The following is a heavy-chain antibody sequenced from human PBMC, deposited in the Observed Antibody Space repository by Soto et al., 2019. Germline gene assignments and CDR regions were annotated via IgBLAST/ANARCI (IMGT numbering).Heavy chain of an antibody. CDR3: ARESWANPDY. CDR1: GFTLSNSY. Sequence: QVQLVESGGGLVKPGGSLRLSCAASGFTLSNSYMSWIRQAPGKGLEWVSYIRSSGNFIDYADSVKGRFTISRDNAKNSLYLEMNSLRAEDTAVYYCARESWANPDYWGQGTLVTVSS. D-gene: IGHD3-10*01. J-gene: IGHJ4*02. V-gene: IGHV3-11*01. CDR2: IRSSGNFI.